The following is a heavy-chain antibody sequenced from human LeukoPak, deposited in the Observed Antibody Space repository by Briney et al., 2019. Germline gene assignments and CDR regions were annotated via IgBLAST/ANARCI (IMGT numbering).Heavy chain of an antibody. Sequence: GGSLRLSCAATGVIFSNYGMSLVRQAPGKGLEWVSFISGSSTTKYYVDSVKGRFTISRDNAKNSLYLQMNSLRAEDTAVYYRARVRVGYYFDYWGQGTLVTVSS. CDR3: ARVRVGYYFDY. CDR2: ISGSSTTK. V-gene: IGHV3-48*01. CDR1: GVIFSNYG. J-gene: IGHJ4*02.